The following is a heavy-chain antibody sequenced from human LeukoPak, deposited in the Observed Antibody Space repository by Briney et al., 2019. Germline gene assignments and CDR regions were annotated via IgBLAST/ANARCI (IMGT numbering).Heavy chain of an antibody. V-gene: IGHV3-53*01. Sequence: PGGSLRLSCAASGLTVSSNYMTWGRQAPGKGLEWVSVIYSSGITYYADSVKGRFTIPRDNSKNTLYLQMNSLRAEDTAVYYCARERDYSGWQFDYWGQGTLVTVSS. CDR2: IYSSGIT. CDR3: ARERDYSGWQFDY. CDR1: GLTVSSNY. J-gene: IGHJ4*02. D-gene: IGHD6-19*01.